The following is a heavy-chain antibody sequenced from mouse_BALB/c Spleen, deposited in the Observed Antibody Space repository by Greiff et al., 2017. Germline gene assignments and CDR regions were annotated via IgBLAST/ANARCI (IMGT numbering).Heavy chain of an antibody. CDR2: IDPENGNT. CDR3: ARFGYYVGDAMDD. CDR1: GFNIKDYY. Sequence: EVQLQQSGAELVRPGALVKLSCKASGFNIKDYYMHWVKQRPEQGLEWIGWIDPENGNTIYDPKFQGKASITADTSSNTAYLQLSSLTSEDTAVYYCARFGYYVGDAMDDWGQGTSVTVSS. J-gene: IGHJ4*01. V-gene: IGHV14-1*02. D-gene: IGHD2-3*01.